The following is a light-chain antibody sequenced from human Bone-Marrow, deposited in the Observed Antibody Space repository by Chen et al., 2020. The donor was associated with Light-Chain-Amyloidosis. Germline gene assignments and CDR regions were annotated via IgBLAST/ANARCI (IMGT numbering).Light chain of an antibody. CDR2: RDK. V-gene: IGLV3-1*01. J-gene: IGLJ2*01. CDR3: QAWDSPRRTVV. Sequence: SYELTQTPSVSVSPGQTATITCSGDEVGDRYVSWYQQKTGQSPVLVINRDKKRPSGIPERFSGSNSGNTATLTISGTQAMDEADYYCQAWDSPRRTVVFGGGTKLTVV. CDR1: EVGDRY.